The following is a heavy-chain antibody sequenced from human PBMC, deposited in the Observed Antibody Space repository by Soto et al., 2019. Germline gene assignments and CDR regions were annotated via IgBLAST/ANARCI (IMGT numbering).Heavy chain of an antibody. CDR2: IYHSGST. J-gene: IGHJ6*02. CDR1: GGSISSGGYP. CDR3: ARGTHTLINYGMDV. Sequence: PSETLSLPCAGSGGSISSGGYPWSWIRQPPGKGLEWIGYIYHSGSTYYNPSLKSRVTISVDRSKNQFSLKLSSVTAADTAVYYCARGTHTLINYGMDVWGQGTTVTVS. V-gene: IGHV4-30-2*01. D-gene: IGHD2-21*01.